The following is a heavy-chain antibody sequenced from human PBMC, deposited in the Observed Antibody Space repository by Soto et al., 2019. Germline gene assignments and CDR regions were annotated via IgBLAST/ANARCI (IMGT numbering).Heavy chain of an antibody. D-gene: IGHD5-18*01. J-gene: IGHJ4*02. Sequence: SETLSLTCTVSGGSISSSSYYWGWIRQPPGKGLEWIGSIYYSGSTYYNPSLKSRVTISVDTSKNQFSLKLSSVTAADTAVYYCAALDGYSHTGFDCWGQGTLVTVSS. CDR2: IYYSGST. CDR3: AALDGYSHTGFDC. CDR1: GGSISSSSYY. V-gene: IGHV4-39*01.